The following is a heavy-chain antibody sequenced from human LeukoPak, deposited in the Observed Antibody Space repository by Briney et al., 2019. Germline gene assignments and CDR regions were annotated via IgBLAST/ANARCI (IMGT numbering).Heavy chain of an antibody. CDR2: IYYSGST. Sequence: SETLSLTCTVSGGSISSSSYYWGWIRQPPGKGLEWIGSIYYSGSTYYNPSLKSRVTISVDTSKNQFSLKLSSVTAADTAVYYCARGLDIWDYFDYWGQGTLVTVSS. V-gene: IGHV4-39*07. J-gene: IGHJ4*02. CDR3: ARGLDIWDYFDY. D-gene: IGHD2-2*03. CDR1: GGSISSSSYY.